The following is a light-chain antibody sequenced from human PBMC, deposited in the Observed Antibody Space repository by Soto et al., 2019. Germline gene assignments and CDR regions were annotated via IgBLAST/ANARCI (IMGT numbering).Light chain of an antibody. CDR1: NIGSKS. CDR3: QVWDSSSDHVV. CDR2: YDS. Sequence: SYELTQPPSVSVAPGKTARITCGGNNIGSKSVHWYQQKPGQAPVLVIYYDSDRPSGIPERFSGSNFGNTATPTISRVDAGDEAYYYCQVWDSSSDHVVFGGGTKLTVL. V-gene: IGLV3-21*04. J-gene: IGLJ2*01.